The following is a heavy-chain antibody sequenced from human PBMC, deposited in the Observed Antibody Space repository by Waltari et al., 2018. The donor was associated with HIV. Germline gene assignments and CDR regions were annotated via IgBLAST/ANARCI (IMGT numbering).Heavy chain of an antibody. Sequence: EVQLVESGGGLVQPGGSLRLSCAASGFNFSSYWMHSFRQAPGKGLVGVSRINSDGSSTNYADSVKGRFTISRDNAKNTVYLQMNSLRADDTALYYCASLYNYVWGSPPPFDYWGQGTLVTVSS. CDR3: ASLYNYVWGSPPPFDY. D-gene: IGHD3-16*01. CDR2: INSDGSST. J-gene: IGHJ4*02. V-gene: IGHV3-74*01. CDR1: GFNFSSYW.